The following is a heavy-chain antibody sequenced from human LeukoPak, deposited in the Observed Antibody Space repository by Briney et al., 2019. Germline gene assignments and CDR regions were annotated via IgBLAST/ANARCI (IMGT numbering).Heavy chain of an antibody. D-gene: IGHD2-15*01. V-gene: IGHV3-23*01. CDR1: GFTFSSYA. CDR2: ISGSGGST. CDR3: TTLGYCSGGSCNGY. J-gene: IGHJ4*02. Sequence: GGSLRLSCAASGFTFSSYAMSWVRQAPGKGLEWVSAISGSGGSTYYADSVKGRFTISRDNSKNTLYLQMNSLETEDTAIYYCTTLGYCSGGSCNGYWGQGTLVTVSS.